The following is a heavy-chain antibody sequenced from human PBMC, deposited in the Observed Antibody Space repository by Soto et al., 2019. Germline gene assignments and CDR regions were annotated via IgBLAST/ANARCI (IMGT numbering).Heavy chain of an antibody. CDR1: GFTFRDSA. J-gene: IGHJ4*01. V-gene: IGHV3-23*01. CDR2: ISGSGGRS. D-gene: IGHD4-17*01. Sequence: GGSLRLSCVGSGFTFRDSAMSWVRQAPGKGLEWVSAISGSGGRSYYADSVEGRFTISRDNSKNILYLQMTALTAGDAAIYYCARLNSGDYELDYYAYWGHGTLDTVSS. CDR3: ARLNSGDYELDYYAY.